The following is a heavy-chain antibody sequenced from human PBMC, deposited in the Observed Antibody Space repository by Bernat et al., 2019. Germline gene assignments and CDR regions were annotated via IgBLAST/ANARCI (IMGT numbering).Heavy chain of an antibody. Sequence: QLQLQESGPGLVKPSETLSLTCTVSGGAISSNIYYWDWIRQPPGKGLEWIGSIDFGGSTYYNTSLKSRVTISVDTSKNQFSLKLSSVNAADTAVYYCARRGYSDYDLFDYWGQGTLVTVSS. D-gene: IGHD5-12*01. CDR1: GGAISSNIYY. J-gene: IGHJ4*02. CDR2: IDFGGST. V-gene: IGHV4-39*01. CDR3: ARRGYSDYDLFDY.